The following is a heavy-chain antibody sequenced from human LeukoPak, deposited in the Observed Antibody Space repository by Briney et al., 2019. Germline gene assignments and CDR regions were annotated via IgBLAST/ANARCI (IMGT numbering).Heavy chain of an antibody. CDR3: AKTTAMTTVLSGFDY. CDR1: GFTFSNYA. J-gene: IGHJ4*02. D-gene: IGHD4-23*01. Sequence: GGSLRLSCAASGFTFSNYAMSWVRQAPGKGLEWVSGTSDSGDSTYYADSVKGRFTVSRDNSKNTLYLQMNSLRAEDTAVYYCAKTTAMTTVLSGFDYWGQGTLVTVSS. V-gene: IGHV3-23*01. CDR2: TSDSGDST.